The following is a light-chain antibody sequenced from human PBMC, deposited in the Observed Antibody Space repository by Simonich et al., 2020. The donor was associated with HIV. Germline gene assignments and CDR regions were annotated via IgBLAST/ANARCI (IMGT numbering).Light chain of an antibody. J-gene: IGKJ4*01. CDR3: QHYYTTPLT. Sequence: DIVMTQSPDSLAVSLGERANINRKSSQSVLYSSNTKNFLAWYQQKPGQPPKLLIYWASTREAGVPGRFSGSGSGTDFTLTISSLQAEDVALYYCQHYYTTPLTFGGGTKVEIK. V-gene: IGKV4-1*01. CDR2: WAS. CDR1: QSVLYSSNTKNF.